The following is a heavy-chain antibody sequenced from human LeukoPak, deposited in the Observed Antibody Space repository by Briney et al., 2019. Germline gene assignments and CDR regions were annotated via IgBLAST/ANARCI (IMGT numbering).Heavy chain of an antibody. CDR3: ATSRSFDY. D-gene: IGHD6-6*01. J-gene: IGHJ4*02. CDR1: GFTFSSYW. CDR2: INIVGIST. Sequence: GGSLRLSCAASGFTFSSYWMHWVRQVLGNRLVWVSRINIVGISTSYADSVKGRFTISRDNPKNTLYLQMNSLRAEDTAVYYCATSRSFDYWGRGTLVTVSS. V-gene: IGHV3-74*01.